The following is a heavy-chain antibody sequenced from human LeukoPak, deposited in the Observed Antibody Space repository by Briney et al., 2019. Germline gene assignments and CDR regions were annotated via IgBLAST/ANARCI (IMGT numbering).Heavy chain of an antibody. D-gene: IGHD2-21*02. Sequence: PSETLSLTCTVSGGSISSSSYYWGWIRQPPGKGLEWIGSIYYSGSTYYNPSLKSRVTISVDTSKNQFSLKLSSVTAADTAVYYCARQAYCGGDCYWGNWFDPWGQGTLVAVSS. CDR2: IYYSGST. CDR3: ARQAYCGGDCYWGNWFDP. V-gene: IGHV4-39*01. J-gene: IGHJ5*02. CDR1: GGSISSSSYY.